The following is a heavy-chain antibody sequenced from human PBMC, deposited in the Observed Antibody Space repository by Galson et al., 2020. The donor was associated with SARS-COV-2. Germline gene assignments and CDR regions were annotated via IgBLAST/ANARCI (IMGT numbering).Heavy chain of an antibody. J-gene: IGHJ4*02. CDR1: GGSISSSNYY. CDR3: ARQILTGYYSFYYFDF. CDR2: IYYTESN. Sequence: SETLSLTCTVSGGSISSSNYYWGWVRQPPGEGLEWIGSIYYTESNYYNPSLTSRVTMSVDTSRNQFSLKLSSVTAADTAVYYCARQILTGYYSFYYFDFWGQGTLVTVAS. V-gene: IGHV4-39*01. D-gene: IGHD3-9*01.